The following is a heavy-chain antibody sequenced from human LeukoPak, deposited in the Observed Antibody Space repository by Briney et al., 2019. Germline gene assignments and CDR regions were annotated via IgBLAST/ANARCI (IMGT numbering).Heavy chain of an antibody. CDR2: INTYKGNT. Sequence: ASVKVSCKASGYTFTRYGISWVRQAPGQGLEWMGWINTYKGNTNYAQKVQGRVTMTTDTSTSTAYMEVRSLRSDDTAVYYCARDHSKWNYAPDYWGQGTLVTVSS. CDR3: ARDHSKWNYAPDY. V-gene: IGHV1-18*01. D-gene: IGHD1-7*01. J-gene: IGHJ4*02. CDR1: GYTFTRYG.